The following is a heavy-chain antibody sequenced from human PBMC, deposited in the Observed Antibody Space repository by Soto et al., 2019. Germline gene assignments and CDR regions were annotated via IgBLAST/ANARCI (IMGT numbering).Heavy chain of an antibody. D-gene: IGHD3-10*01. Sequence: QVQLVQSGAEVKTPGSSVKVSCKASRGTLSDYAISWVRQAPGQGLEWMGGIMPTVDSANYAQNFQGRLTISADESTSTANLELSSLRSDDTAVYYCAVAAVREIMAHESCGMAVWGQGTTVIVSS. CDR3: AVAAVREIMAHESCGMAV. CDR2: IMPTVDSA. J-gene: IGHJ6*02. CDR1: RGTLSDYA. V-gene: IGHV1-69*01.